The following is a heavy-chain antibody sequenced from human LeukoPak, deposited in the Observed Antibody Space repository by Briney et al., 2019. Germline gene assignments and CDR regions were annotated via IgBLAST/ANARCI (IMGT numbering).Heavy chain of an antibody. Sequence: ASVKVSCKASGYTFTGYYMHWVRQAPGQGLEWMGWLNPNSGGTNYAQKFQGWVTMTRDTSISTAYMELSRLRSDDTAVYYCARETGYSSSWYFFDYWGQGTLVTVSS. J-gene: IGHJ4*02. CDR1: GYTFTGYY. V-gene: IGHV1-2*04. CDR3: ARETGYSSSWYFFDY. CDR2: LNPNSGGT. D-gene: IGHD6-13*01.